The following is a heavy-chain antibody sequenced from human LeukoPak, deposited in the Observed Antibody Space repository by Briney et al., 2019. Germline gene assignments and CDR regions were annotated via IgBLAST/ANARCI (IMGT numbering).Heavy chain of an antibody. D-gene: IGHD6-19*01. CDR1: GGTFSSYA. V-gene: IGHV1-69*05. CDR3: ARDNGIAVAGRVTGWFDP. CDR2: IIPIFGTA. J-gene: IGHJ5*02. Sequence: SVKVSCKASGGTFSSYAISWVRQAPGQGLEWMGGIIPIFGTANYAQKFQGRVTITTDESTSTAYMELSSLRSEDTAVYYCARDNGIAVAGRVTGWFDPWGQGTLVTVSS.